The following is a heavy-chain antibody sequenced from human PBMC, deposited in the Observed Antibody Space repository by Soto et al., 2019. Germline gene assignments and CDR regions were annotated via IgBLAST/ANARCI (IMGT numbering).Heavy chain of an antibody. CDR2: INPSGGST. D-gene: IGHD3-3*01. J-gene: IGHJ4*02. Sequence: ASVKVSCKASGYTFTSYYMHWVRQAPGQGLEWMGIINPSGGSTSYAQKFQGRVTMTRDTSTSTVYMELSSLRSEDTAVYYCARDDAGDFLSGYAFDYWGQGTLVTVSS. V-gene: IGHV1-46*01. CDR1: GYTFTSYY. CDR3: ARDDAGDFLSGYAFDY.